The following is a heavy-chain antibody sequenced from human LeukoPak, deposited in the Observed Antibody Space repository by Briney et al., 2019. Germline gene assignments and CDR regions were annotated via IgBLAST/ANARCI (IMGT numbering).Heavy chain of an antibody. V-gene: IGHV1-2*02. D-gene: IGHD3-22*01. CDR3: AANRRYYYDNSALDV. J-gene: IGHJ6*02. CDR1: GYTFTDYY. CDR2: INSHCGHT. Sequence: ASVKVSCKASGYTFTDYYMHWVRQAPGQGLEWMGWINSHCGHTNYAQKFKGRFTMSRDKSNSTPYLELSRMRADDTAVYYCAANRRYYYDNSALDVWGQGTTVTISS.